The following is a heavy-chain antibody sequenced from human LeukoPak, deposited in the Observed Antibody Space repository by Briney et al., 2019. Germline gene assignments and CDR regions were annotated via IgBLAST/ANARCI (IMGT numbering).Heavy chain of an antibody. CDR2: MNPNSGNT. J-gene: IGHJ3*02. V-gene: IGHV1-8*01. CDR3: ARDTYYYDSSGYPSDI. Sequence: ASGKVSCKASGYTFTSYDINWVRQATGQGLEWMGWMNPNSGNTGYAQKFQGRVTMTTDTSTSTAYMELRSLRSDDTAVYYCARDTYYYDSSGYPSDIWGQGTMVTVSS. D-gene: IGHD3-22*01. CDR1: GYTFTSYD.